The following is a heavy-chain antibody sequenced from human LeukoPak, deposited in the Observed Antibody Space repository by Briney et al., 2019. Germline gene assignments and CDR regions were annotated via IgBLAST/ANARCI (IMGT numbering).Heavy chain of an antibody. Sequence: ASVKVSCKSSGYTFTSYGISWVRQAPGQGLEWMGWIDPNSGGTNYAQKFQGRVTMTRYTSISTAYMQLSRLRSDDTTVYYCASLGGYSNFPGYWGQGTLVTVSS. D-gene: IGHD4-11*01. CDR3: ASLGGYSNFPGY. CDR1: GYTFTSYG. V-gene: IGHV1-2*02. CDR2: IDPNSGGT. J-gene: IGHJ4*02.